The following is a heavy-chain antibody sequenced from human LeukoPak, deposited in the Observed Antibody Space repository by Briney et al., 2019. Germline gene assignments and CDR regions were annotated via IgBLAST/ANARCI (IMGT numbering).Heavy chain of an antibody. CDR2: INPSGAST. D-gene: IGHD5-18*01. CDR1: GYTFTSYY. J-gene: IGHJ4*02. CDR3: ARDVDTATTTDY. Sequence: GASVKVSCKASGYTFTSYYMHWVRQAPGQGLEWMGIINPSGASTSYAQKFQGRVTMTRDTSISTAYMELSRLRSDDTAVYYCARDVDTATTTDYWGQGTLVTVSS. V-gene: IGHV1-46*01.